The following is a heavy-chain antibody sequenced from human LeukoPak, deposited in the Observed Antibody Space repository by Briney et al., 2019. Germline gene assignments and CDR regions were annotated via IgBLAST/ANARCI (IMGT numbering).Heavy chain of an antibody. D-gene: IGHD6-19*01. J-gene: IGHJ5*02. CDR1: GFTFSDYY. Sequence: PGGSLRLSCAASGFTFSDYYMSCIRQAPGRGLEWVSYISSSGSTIYYTHSVKGRFTISRDNAKNSLYLQMNSLRAEDTAVYYCARDYWLEAGGWRPSNWFDPWGQGTLVTVSS. CDR3: ARDYWLEAGGWRPSNWFDP. CDR2: ISSSGSTI. V-gene: IGHV3-11*04.